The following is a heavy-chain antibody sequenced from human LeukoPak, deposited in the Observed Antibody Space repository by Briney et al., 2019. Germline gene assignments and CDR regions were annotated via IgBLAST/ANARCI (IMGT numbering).Heavy chain of an antibody. J-gene: IGHJ4*02. CDR1: GVTFSSYA. Sequence: GGSLRLSCAASGVTFSSYAMHWVRQAPGKGLEWGADISYDGSNKYYADSVKGRFTISRDNSKNTLYLQMNSLRAENTAVYYCARGPEWYYYDSSGSDYWGQGTLVTVSS. CDR3: ARGPEWYYYDSSGSDY. CDR2: ISYDGSNK. D-gene: IGHD3-22*01. V-gene: IGHV3-30*01.